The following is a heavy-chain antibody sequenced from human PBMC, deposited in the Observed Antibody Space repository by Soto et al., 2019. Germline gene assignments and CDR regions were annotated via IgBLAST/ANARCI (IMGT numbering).Heavy chain of an antibody. D-gene: IGHD3-10*01. V-gene: IGHV3-30-3*01. CDR3: SWPCLSSYGTLSVDS. J-gene: IGHJ4*02. CDR1: GFTFSSYA. CDR2: ISYDGSNK. Sequence: QVQLVESGGGVVQPGRSLRLSCAASGFTFSSYAMHWVRQAPGKGLEWVAVISYDGSNKYYADSVKGRFTISSDNSKNSLYMRLMSLRAVDAGVYYCSWPCLSSYGTLSVDSWGREPLVTVSS.